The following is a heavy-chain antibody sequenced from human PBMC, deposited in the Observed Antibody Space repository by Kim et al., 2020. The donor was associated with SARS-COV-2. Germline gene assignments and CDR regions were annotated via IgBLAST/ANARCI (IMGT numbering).Heavy chain of an antibody. CDR3: AKDQIYGRYYYGMDV. CDR1: GFTFSSYG. CDR2: IWYDGSNK. V-gene: IGHV3-33*06. J-gene: IGHJ6*02. Sequence: GGSLRLSCAASGFTFSSYGMHWVRQAPGKGLEWVAVIWYDGSNKYYADSVKGRFTISRDNSKNTLYLQMNSLRAEDTAVYYCAKDQIYGRYYYGMDVWGQGTTVTVSS. D-gene: IGHD3-10*02.